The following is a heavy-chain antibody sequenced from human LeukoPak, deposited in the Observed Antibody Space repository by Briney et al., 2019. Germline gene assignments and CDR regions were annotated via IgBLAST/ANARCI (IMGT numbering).Heavy chain of an antibody. D-gene: IGHD5-18*01. CDR1: GGTFSSYA. CDR2: IIPIFGTA. J-gene: IGHJ6*03. Sequence: GASVKVSCKASGGTFSSYAISWVRQAPGQGLEWMGRIIPIFGTANYAQKFQGRVTITTDESTSTAYMELSSLRSEDTAVYYCARDLKDTAMAPYYYYYYMDVWGKGTTVTVSS. V-gene: IGHV1-69*05. CDR3: ARDLKDTAMAPYYYYYYMDV.